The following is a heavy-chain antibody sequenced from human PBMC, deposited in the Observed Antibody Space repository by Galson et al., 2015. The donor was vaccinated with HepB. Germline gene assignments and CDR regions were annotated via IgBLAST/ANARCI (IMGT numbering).Heavy chain of an antibody. CDR3: AREETEDETNYYDSSGYYDAFDI. J-gene: IGHJ3*02. Sequence: CAISGDSVSSNSAAWNWIMLSPSRGLEWLGRTHYRSKLYNDYAVSVKSRITINPDTSKNQFSLQLNSVTPEDTAVYYCAREETEDETNYYDSSGYYDAFDIWGQGTMVTVSS. V-gene: IGHV6-1*01. CDR1: GDSVSSNSAA. D-gene: IGHD3-22*01. CDR2: THYRSKLYN.